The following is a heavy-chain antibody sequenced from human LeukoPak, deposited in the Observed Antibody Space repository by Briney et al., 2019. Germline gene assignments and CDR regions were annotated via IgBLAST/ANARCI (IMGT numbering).Heavy chain of an antibody. CDR1: GFTFSSYE. CDR2: IKKDGSEK. Sequence: GGSLRLSCAASGFTFSSYEMNWVRQAPGKGLEWVANIKKDGSEKYYVDSVKGRFTISRDNAKTSLYLQMNSLRAEDTAVYYCARDLSGVTGYTYGRGIDYWGQGTLVTVSS. D-gene: IGHD5-18*01. J-gene: IGHJ4*02. CDR3: ARDLSGVTGYTYGRGIDY. V-gene: IGHV3-7*01.